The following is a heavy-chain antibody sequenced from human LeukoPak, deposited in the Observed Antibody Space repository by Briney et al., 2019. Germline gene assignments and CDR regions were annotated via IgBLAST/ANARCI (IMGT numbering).Heavy chain of an antibody. Sequence: QPGGSLSLSCAASGFTFSSYGMPWVRPARGKGREWVAFIRYDGSNKYYADSVKGRFTISRDNSKNTLYLQMNSLRAEDTAVYYCAKGHGSGSYYFDYWGQGTLVTVSS. J-gene: IGHJ4*02. V-gene: IGHV3-30*02. CDR3: AKGHGSGSYYFDY. CDR1: GFTFSSYG. D-gene: IGHD3-10*01. CDR2: IRYDGSNK.